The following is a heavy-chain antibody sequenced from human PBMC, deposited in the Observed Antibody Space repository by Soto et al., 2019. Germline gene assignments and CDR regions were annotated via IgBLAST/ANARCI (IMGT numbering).Heavy chain of an antibody. V-gene: IGHV3-30*18. Sequence: QVQLVESGGGVLQPGRSLRLSCAASGFTFSRHGMHWVRQAPGKGLEWVAHISYDGSKTYLADSVRDRIIISRDNSKTTLYLEMDNLRAEDTAVYYCAKETNYFGTTNLEYWGQGTLVTVSS. CDR3: AKETNYFGTTNLEY. D-gene: IGHD3-10*01. CDR1: GFTFSRHG. CDR2: ISYDGSKT. J-gene: IGHJ4*02.